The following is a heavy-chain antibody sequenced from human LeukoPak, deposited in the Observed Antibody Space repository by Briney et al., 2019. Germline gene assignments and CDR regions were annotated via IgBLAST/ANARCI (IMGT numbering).Heavy chain of an antibody. CDR2: IKHDGGEK. Sequence: GGSLRLSCAASGFIFTGYFMSWVRQAPGKGLEWVASIKHDGGEKYYVDSVRGRFTISRGNTKNLLYLQMSSLRAEDTAVYYCATDRGWRTSGYYLYYFEYWGQGTLVTFSS. V-gene: IGHV3-7*01. D-gene: IGHD3-3*01. CDR3: ATDRGWRTSGYYLYYFEY. CDR1: GFIFTGYF. J-gene: IGHJ4*02.